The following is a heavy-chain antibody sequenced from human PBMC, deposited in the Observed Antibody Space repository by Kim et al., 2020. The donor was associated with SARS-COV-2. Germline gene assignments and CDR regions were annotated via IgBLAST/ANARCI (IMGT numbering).Heavy chain of an antibody. CDR2: K. D-gene: IGHD1-26*01. Sequence: KNYADSVKGRLTISRDNSKNTLYLQMNSLGAEDTAVYYCARESGSYDVDYWGQGTLVTVSS. CDR3: ARESGSYDVDY. J-gene: IGHJ4*02. V-gene: IGHV3-30*01.